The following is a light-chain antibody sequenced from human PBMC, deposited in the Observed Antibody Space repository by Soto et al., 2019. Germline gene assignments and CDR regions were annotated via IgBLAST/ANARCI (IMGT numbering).Light chain of an antibody. CDR1: QSVLYSSNNKNY. V-gene: IGKV4-1*01. CDR3: QQYHSTPT. Sequence: DIVMTQSPDSLAVSLGERATINCKSSQSVLYSSNNKNYLAWYQQKPGQPPKLLIYWASTRESGVPARFSGSGCATDVTLAISSLQAEDAAVYDGQQYHSTPTFGPGTKVDIK. CDR2: WAS. J-gene: IGKJ3*01.